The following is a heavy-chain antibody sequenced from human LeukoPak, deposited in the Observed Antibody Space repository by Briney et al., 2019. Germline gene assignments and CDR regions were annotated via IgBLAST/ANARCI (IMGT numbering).Heavy chain of an antibody. Sequence: ASVKVSCKASGYTFTSYYMHWVRQAPGQGLEWMGIINPSGGSTSYAQKFQGRVTMTRDMSASTVYMELSSLRSEDTAVYYCASVGGPRGPLGYWGQGTLVTVSS. CDR1: GYTFTSYY. V-gene: IGHV1-46*01. CDR2: INPSGGST. D-gene: IGHD3-16*01. CDR3: ASVGGPRGPLGY. J-gene: IGHJ4*02.